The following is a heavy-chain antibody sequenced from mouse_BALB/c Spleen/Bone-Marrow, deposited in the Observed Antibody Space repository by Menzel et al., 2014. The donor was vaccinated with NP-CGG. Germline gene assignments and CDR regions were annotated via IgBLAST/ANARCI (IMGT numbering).Heavy chain of an antibody. CDR2: ISYSGST. D-gene: IGHD2-4*01. CDR1: GYSITRDYA. CDR3: ARSSSYDYDVGFAC. V-gene: IGHV3-2*02. J-gene: IGHJ3*01. Sequence: EVQLQESGPGLVKPSQSLSLTCIVTGYSITRDYAWNWIRQFPGNKLEWMGYISYSGSTTYDPSLESRISITRDTSKNQFFLQLNSVTTEDTATYYCARSSSYDYDVGFACWVRGTLVTVSA.